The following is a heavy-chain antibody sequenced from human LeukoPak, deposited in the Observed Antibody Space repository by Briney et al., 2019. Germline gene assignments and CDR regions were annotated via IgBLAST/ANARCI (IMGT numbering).Heavy chain of an antibody. CDR2: IKQDGSEK. Sequence: GGSLRLPCAASGFTFSTYNMNWVRQAPGKGLEWVANIKQDGSEKYYVDSVKGRFTISRDNAKNSLYLQMNSLRAEDTAVYYCAELGITMIGGVWGKGTTVTISS. J-gene: IGHJ6*04. CDR1: GFTFSTYN. V-gene: IGHV3-7*01. D-gene: IGHD3-10*02. CDR3: AELGITMIGGV.